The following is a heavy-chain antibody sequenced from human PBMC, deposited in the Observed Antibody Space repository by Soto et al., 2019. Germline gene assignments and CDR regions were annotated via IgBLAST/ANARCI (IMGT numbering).Heavy chain of an antibody. CDR1: GYTFTNYD. Sequence: ASVKVSCKASGYTFTNYDINRVRQAPGQGLEWMGWISTYTGNTNYAQKLQGRVTMTTDTSTSTAYMELRSLRSDDTAVYYCARGYYYGSGRPTPGGMDVWGQGTTVTVSS. J-gene: IGHJ6*02. V-gene: IGHV1-18*01. CDR3: ARGYYYGSGRPTPGGMDV. D-gene: IGHD3-10*01. CDR2: ISTYTGNT.